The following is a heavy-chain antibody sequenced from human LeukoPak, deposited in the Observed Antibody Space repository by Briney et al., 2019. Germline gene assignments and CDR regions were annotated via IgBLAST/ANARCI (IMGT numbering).Heavy chain of an antibody. J-gene: IGHJ4*02. D-gene: IGHD3-16*01. CDR2: MNPNSGNR. V-gene: IGHV1-8*01. CDR1: GYTFTSYD. Sequence: ASVNVSCKASGYTFTSYDINWVRQATGPGLEWMGWMNPNSGNRGYAQKFQGRVTMTRNTPISTAYMELSSLRSEDTAVYYCARGGERSHGLKYWGQGTLVTVSS. CDR3: ARGGERSHGLKY.